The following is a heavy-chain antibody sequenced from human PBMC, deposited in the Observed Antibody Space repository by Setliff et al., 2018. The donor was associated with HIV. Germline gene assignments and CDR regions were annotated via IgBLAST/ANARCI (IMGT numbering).Heavy chain of an antibody. CDR1: GFTFSDFG. D-gene: IGHD3-3*01. J-gene: IGHJ4*02. CDR2: IGGSGGST. CDR3: AKDRGHNFWSGYSDY. Sequence: PGGSLRLSCAASGFTFSDFGMSWVRQAPGKGLEWVSAIGGSGGSTYYADSMKGRFTVSRENPKNTLYLEMDSLRAEDTAVYYCAKDRGHNFWSGYSDYWGQGTLVTVSS. V-gene: IGHV3-23*01.